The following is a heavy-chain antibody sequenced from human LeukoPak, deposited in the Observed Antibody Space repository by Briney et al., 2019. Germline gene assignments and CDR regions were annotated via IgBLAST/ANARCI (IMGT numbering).Heavy chain of an antibody. CDR3: TRPLRGYSYGPSPVYNWFDP. D-gene: IGHD5-18*01. Sequence: GGSLRLSCTASGFTFGDYAMSWFRQAPGKGLEWVGFIRSKAYGGTTEYAASVKGRFTISRDDSKSIAYLQMNSLKTEDTAVYYCTRPLRGYSYGPSPVYNWFDPWGQGTLVTVSS. CDR1: GFTFGDYA. J-gene: IGHJ5*02. V-gene: IGHV3-49*03. CDR2: IRSKAYGGTT.